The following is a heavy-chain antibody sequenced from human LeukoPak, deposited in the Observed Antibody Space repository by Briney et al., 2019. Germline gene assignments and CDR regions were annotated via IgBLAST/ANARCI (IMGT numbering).Heavy chain of an antibody. CDR2: MSGSGGST. Sequence: GGSLRLSCAASGFTFSSYAMSWVRQAPGKGLGGVSAMSGSGGSTYYADSVKGRFPISRDNSNNTLYLQMNSLRAEDTAAYYCAKDYTVTGFYFDYWGQGTLVTVSS. J-gene: IGHJ4*02. V-gene: IGHV3-23*01. CDR3: AKDYTVTGFYFDY. D-gene: IGHD4-17*01. CDR1: GFTFSSYA.